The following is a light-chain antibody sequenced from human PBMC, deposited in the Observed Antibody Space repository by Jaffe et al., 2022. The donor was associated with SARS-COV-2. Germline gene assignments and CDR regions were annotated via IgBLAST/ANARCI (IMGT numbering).Light chain of an antibody. V-gene: IGKV1-5*03. Sequence: DIQMTQSPSILSASIGDRVTITCRASRTISTWLAWYQQKPGKAPKLLIYQASSLESGVPSRFSGSGSGTGFTLAITSLQPDDFATYYCQQYNTSSRTFGQGTKVEIK. CDR2: QAS. J-gene: IGKJ1*01. CDR1: RTISTW. CDR3: QQYNTSSRT.